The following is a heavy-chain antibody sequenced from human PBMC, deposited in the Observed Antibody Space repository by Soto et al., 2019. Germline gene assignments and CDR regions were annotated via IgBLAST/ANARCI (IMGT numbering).Heavy chain of an antibody. CDR1: GYTFTSYG. CDR2: ISAYNGNT. J-gene: IGHJ6*02. D-gene: IGHD1-1*01. CDR3: ARRELEPTQDYYYYYGMDV. V-gene: IGHV1-18*01. Sequence: ASVKVSCKASGYTFTSYGISWVRQAPGQGLEWMGWISAYNGNTNYAQKLQGRVTMTTDTSTSTAYMELRSLRSDDTAGYYCARRELEPTQDYYYYYGMDVWGQGTTVTVS.